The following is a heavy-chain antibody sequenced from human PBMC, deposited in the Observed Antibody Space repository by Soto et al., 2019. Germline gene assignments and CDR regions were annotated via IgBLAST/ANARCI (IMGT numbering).Heavy chain of an antibody. CDR1: GGSISSGDYY. Sequence: QVHLQESGPGLVKPSQTLSLTCTVSGGSISSGDYYWSWIRQPPGKGLEWIGYIYYSGSTYYNPSFKSRVTISVATSKNQFSLKLSSVTAADTAVYYCARVPRRKAATIFDYWGQGTLVTVSS. V-gene: IGHV4-30-4*01. CDR2: IYYSGST. CDR3: ARVPRRKAATIFDY. J-gene: IGHJ4*02. D-gene: IGHD5-12*01.